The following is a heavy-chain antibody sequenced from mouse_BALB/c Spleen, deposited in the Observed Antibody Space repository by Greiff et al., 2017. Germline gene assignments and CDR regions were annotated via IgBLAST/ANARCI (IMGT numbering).Heavy chain of an antibody. CDR1: GDSITSGY. CDR2: ISYSGST. V-gene: IGHV3-8*02. CDR3: AREITTATAMDY. Sequence: EVKVVESGPSLVKPSQTLSLTCSVTGDSITSGYWNWIRKFPGNKLEYMGYISYSGSTYYNPSLKSRISITRDTSKNQYYLQLNSVTTEDTATYYCAREITTATAMDYWGQGTSVTVSS. J-gene: IGHJ4*01. D-gene: IGHD1-2*01.